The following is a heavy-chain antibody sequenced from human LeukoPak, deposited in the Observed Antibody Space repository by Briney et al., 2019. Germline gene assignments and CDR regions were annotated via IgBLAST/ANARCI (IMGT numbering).Heavy chain of an antibody. Sequence: SETLSLTCAVYGGSFSGYYWSWIRQPPGKGLEWIGEINHSGSTNYNPSLKSRVTISVDTSKNQFSLKLSSVTAADTAVYYCARQDYPSQFCSSTSCQMYYFDYWGQGTLVTVSS. V-gene: IGHV4-34*01. CDR1: GGSFSGYY. CDR3: ARQDYPSQFCSSTSCQMYYFDY. CDR2: INHSGST. J-gene: IGHJ4*02. D-gene: IGHD2-2*01.